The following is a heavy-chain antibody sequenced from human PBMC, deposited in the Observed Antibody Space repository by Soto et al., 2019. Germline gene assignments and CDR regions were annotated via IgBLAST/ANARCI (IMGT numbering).Heavy chain of an antibody. V-gene: IGHV1-18*01. Sequence: QVQLVQSGAEVKKPGASVKVSCKASGYTFTSYGISWVRQAPGQGLEWMGWISAYNGNTNYAQKLQGRVTMTTDTAPSPAYMQQRSLRSDDAAVYYCAGGMVRGVIISSYYYYGMDVWGQGTTVTVSS. CDR2: ISAYNGNT. CDR3: AGGMVRGVIISSYYYYGMDV. CDR1: GYTFTSYG. J-gene: IGHJ6*02. D-gene: IGHD3-10*01.